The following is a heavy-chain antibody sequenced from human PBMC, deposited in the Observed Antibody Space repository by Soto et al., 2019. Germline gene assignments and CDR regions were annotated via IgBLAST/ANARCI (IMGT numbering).Heavy chain of an antibody. D-gene: IGHD1-26*01. CDR3: TTAGSGSYRYYYYYGMDV. CDR1: GFTFSNAW. V-gene: IGHV3-15*01. J-gene: IGHJ6*02. Sequence: VGSLRLSCAASGFTFSNAWMSWVRQAPGKGLEWVGRIKSKTDGGTTDYAAPVKGRFTISRDDSKNTLYLQMNSLKTEDTAVYYCTTAGSGSYRYYYYYGMDVWGQGTTVTV. CDR2: IKSKTDGGTT.